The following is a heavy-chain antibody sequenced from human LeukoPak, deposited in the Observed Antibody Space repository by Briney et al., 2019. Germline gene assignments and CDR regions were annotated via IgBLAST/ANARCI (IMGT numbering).Heavy chain of an antibody. Sequence: SETLSLTCSVSGGSISGYYWSWIRQPPGKGLEWIAYIHYSGTTNYNASLKSRVTISVDTSKNQFSLKLSSVTAADTAVYYCARRTYFDLWGRGTLVTVSS. V-gene: IGHV4-59*08. CDR2: IHYSGTT. CDR3: ARRTYFDL. J-gene: IGHJ2*01. CDR1: GGSISGYY.